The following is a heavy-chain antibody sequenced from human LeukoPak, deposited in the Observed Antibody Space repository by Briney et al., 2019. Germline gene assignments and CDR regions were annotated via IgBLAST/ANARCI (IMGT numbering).Heavy chain of an antibody. D-gene: IGHD6-13*01. CDR3: ARDRIPWYSSGWYEGFDP. V-gene: IGHV4-59*01. CDR2: IYYSGST. J-gene: IGHJ5*02. CDR1: GGSISSYY. Sequence: SETLSLTCTVYGGSISSYYWSWIRQPPGKGLEWIGYIYYSGSTNYNPSLKSRVTISVDTSKNQFSLKLSSVTAADTAVYYCARDRIPWYSSGWYEGFDPWGQGTLVTVSS.